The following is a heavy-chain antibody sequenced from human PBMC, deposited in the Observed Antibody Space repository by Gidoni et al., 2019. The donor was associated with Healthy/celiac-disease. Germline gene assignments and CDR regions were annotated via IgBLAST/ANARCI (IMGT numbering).Heavy chain of an antibody. D-gene: IGHD1-26*01. J-gene: IGHJ4*02. CDR3: AKGELIGSYLDY. CDR2: IRYDGSNK. Sequence: QVQLVESGGGVVQPGGSLRLSCAASGFTFSSYGMHWVRQAPGKGLEWVAFIRYDGSNKYYADSVKGRFTISRDNSKNTLYLQMNSLRAEDTAVYYCAKGELIGSYLDYWGQGTLVTVSS. CDR1: GFTFSSYG. V-gene: IGHV3-30*02.